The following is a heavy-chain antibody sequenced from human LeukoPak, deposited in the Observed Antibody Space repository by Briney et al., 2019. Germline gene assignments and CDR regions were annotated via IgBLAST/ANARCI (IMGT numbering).Heavy chain of an antibody. D-gene: IGHD3-10*02. CDR3: ARGSITMSLNWYFDL. CDR2: IFYSGST. J-gene: IGHJ2*01. V-gene: IGHV4-59*01. CDR1: GVSISSYY. Sequence: PSETLSLTCTVSGVSISSYYWSWIRQPPGKGLEWIGYIFYSGSTNYNPSLKSRVTISVDTSKNQFSLKLSSVTAADTAVYYCARGSITMSLNWYFDLWGRGTLVTVSS.